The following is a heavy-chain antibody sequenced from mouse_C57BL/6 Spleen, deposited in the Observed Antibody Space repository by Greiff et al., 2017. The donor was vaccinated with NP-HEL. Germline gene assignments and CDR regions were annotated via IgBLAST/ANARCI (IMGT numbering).Heavy chain of an antibody. CDR2: ISYDGSN. J-gene: IGHJ2*01. Sequence: ESGPGLVKPSQSLSLTCSVTGYSITSGYYWNWIRQFPGNKLEWMGYISYDGSNNYNPSLKNRISITRDTSKNQYFLKLNSVTTEDTATYYCAREGDGYGYWGQGTTLTVSS. V-gene: IGHV3-6*01. CDR3: AREGDGYGY. D-gene: IGHD2-2*01. CDR1: GYSITSGYY.